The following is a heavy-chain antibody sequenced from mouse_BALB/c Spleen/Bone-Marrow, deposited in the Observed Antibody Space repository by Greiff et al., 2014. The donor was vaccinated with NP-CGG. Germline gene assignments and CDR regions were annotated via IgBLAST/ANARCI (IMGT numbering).Heavy chain of an antibody. D-gene: IGHD2-10*02. CDR2: SRNKAKYYTT. CDR3: ARDVGYGNYFVY. Sequence: DVMLVESGGGLVQPGDSLRLSCATSGFTFSDFYMEWVRQPPGKRLEWIAASRNKAKYYTTEYSASVKGRFIVSRDTSQSVLYLQTNALRAEDTATYYCARDVGYGNYFVYWGQGTLVTVSA. V-gene: IGHV7-1*02. CDR1: GFTFSDFY. J-gene: IGHJ3*01.